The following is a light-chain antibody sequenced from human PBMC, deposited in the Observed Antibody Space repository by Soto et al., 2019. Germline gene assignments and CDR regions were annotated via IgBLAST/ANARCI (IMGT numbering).Light chain of an antibody. CDR2: DAS. J-gene: IGKJ4*01. CDR1: QSVSSY. CDR3: QQRSNWPPKLT. V-gene: IGKV3-11*01. Sequence: EIVLTQSPATLSLSPGERATLSCRASQSVSSYLAWYQQKPGQAPRLLIYDASNRATGIPARFSGSGSGTDFTLTISSLEPEDFAVYYSQQRSNWPPKLTFGGGTKVEIK.